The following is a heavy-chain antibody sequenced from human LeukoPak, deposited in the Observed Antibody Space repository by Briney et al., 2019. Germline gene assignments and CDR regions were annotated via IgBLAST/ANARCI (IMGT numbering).Heavy chain of an antibody. CDR1: GGTFSSYA. J-gene: IGHJ4*02. CDR2: IIPIFGTA. D-gene: IGHD6-13*01. CDR3: ARDAPPSSWDPFDY. Sequence: SVRVSCKASGGTFSSYAISWVRQAPGQGLEWMGGIIPIFGTANYAQKFQGRVTITADESTSTAYMELSSLRSEDTAVYYCARDAPPSSWDPFDYWGQGTLVTVSS. V-gene: IGHV1-69*13.